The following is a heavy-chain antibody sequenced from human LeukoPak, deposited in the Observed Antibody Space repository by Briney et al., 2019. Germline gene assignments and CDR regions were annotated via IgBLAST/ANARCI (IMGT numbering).Heavy chain of an antibody. V-gene: IGHV4-4*07. CDR3: ASTSSHNN. CDR2: IYSSGSTSGST. J-gene: IGHJ4*02. CDR1: GGSISSYY. Sequence: SSETLSLTCTVSGGSISSYYWSWIRQPAGKGLEWIGRIYSSGSTSGSTNYNPSLKSRVTMSLDTSKNQFSLKLSSVTAADTAVYYCASTSSHNNWGQGTLVTVSS. D-gene: IGHD1-1*01.